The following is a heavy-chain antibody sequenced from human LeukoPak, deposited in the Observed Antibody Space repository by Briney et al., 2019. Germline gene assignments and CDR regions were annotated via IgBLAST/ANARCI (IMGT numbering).Heavy chain of an antibody. CDR1: GFTFSSYG. D-gene: IGHD3-9*01. Sequence: GGSLRLSCAASGFTFSSYGMSWVRQAPGKGLEWVSAISGSGGSTYYADSVKGRFTISRDNSKNTLYLQMNSLRAEDTAVYYCARDWYDNSDAFDIWGQGTMVVVSS. J-gene: IGHJ3*02. CDR3: ARDWYDNSDAFDI. V-gene: IGHV3-23*01. CDR2: ISGSGGST.